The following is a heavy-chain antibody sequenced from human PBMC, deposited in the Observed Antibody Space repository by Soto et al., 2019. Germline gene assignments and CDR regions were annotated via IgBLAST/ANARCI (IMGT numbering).Heavy chain of an antibody. CDR1: GFTFSSYW. J-gene: IGHJ6*02. Sequence: GGSLRLSCAASGFTFSSYWMHWVRQAPGKGLVWVSRINSDGSSTSYADSGKGRFTISRDNAKNTLYLQMNSLRAEETAVYYYARVPGIRMFGVVTTQNYYYYGMDVWGQGSTVTVCS. CDR2: INSDGSST. V-gene: IGHV3-74*01. CDR3: ARVPGIRMFGVVTTQNYYYYGMDV. D-gene: IGHD3-3*01.